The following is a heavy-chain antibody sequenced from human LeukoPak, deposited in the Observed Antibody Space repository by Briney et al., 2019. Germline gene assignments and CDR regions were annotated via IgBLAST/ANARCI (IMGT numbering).Heavy chain of an antibody. V-gene: IGHV1-69*05. D-gene: IGHD3-22*01. CDR1: GGTFSSYA. CDR3: AREEPNDSGVYYFDY. J-gene: IGHJ4*02. Sequence: GSSVKVSCKASGGTFSSYAISWVRQAPGQGLEWMGGIIPIFGKANYAQKSQGRVTITTYESTSTAYMELSSLRSEDTAVYYCAREEPNDSGVYYFDYWGQGTLVTVSS. CDR2: IIPIFGKA.